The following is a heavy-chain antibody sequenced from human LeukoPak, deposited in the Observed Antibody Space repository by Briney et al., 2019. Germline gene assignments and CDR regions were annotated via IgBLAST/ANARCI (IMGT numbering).Heavy chain of an antibody. CDR2: ISYDGSNK. Sequence: PGGSLRLSCAASGFTFDDYAMHWVRQAPGKGLEWVAVISYDGSNKYYADSVKGRFTISRDNSKNTLYLQMNSLRGEDTAVYYCARDRKGGSGWTLFDYWGQGTLVTVSS. D-gene: IGHD6-19*01. CDR3: ARDRKGGSGWTLFDY. V-gene: IGHV3-30-3*01. CDR1: GFTFDDYA. J-gene: IGHJ4*02.